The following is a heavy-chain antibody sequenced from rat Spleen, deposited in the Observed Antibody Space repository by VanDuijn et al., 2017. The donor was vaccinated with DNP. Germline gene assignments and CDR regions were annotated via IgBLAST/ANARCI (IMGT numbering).Heavy chain of an antibody. J-gene: IGHJ4*01. CDR3: ARVGDLHDGGDGDVLDV. V-gene: IGHV5-58*01. D-gene: IGHD1-12*02. CDR1: GFTFSSYW. Sequence: EVQLVETGGGLVQPGRSLKLSCVASGFTFSSYWMYWIRQVPGKGLEWIASITSGRGSTSYPDSVKGRFTIPRDDAKDNLFLQMNSLRSEDTATFYCARVGDLHDGGDGDVLDVWGQGTSVTVSS. CDR2: ITSGRGST.